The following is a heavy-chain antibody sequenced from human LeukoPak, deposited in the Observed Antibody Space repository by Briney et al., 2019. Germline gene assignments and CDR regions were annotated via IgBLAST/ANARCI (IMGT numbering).Heavy chain of an antibody. J-gene: IGHJ4*02. CDR2: ISSSGSTI. CDR1: GFTFSDYY. V-gene: IGHV3-11*01. CDR3: ARDGLLSYGHYSSGYSNFDY. Sequence: PGGSLRLSCAASGFTFSDYYMSWIRQAPGKGLEWVSYISSSGSTIYYADSVKGRFTISRDSAKNSLYLQMNSLRAEDTAVYYCARDGLLSYGHYSSGYSNFDYWGQGTLVTVSS. D-gene: IGHD3-22*01.